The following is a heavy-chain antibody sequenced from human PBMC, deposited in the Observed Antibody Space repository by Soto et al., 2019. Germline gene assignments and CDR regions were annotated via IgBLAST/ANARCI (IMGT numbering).Heavy chain of an antibody. V-gene: IGHV3-23*01. CDR1: GFTFSSYA. D-gene: IGHD2-2*01. CDR3: AKDAVPAAIVVGWFDP. J-gene: IGHJ5*02. Sequence: EVQLLESGGGLVQPGGSLRLSCAASGFTFSSYAMSWVRQAPGKGLEWVSAISGSGGSTYYADSVKGRFTISKDNAKNTLYLQMNSLRAEDTAVYYCAKDAVPAAIVVGWFDPWGQGTLVTVSS. CDR2: ISGSGGST.